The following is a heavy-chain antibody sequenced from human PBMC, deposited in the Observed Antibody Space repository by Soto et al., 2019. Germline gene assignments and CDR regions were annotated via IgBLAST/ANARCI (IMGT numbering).Heavy chain of an antibody. CDR2: ISGSGGST. J-gene: IGHJ6*02. V-gene: IGHV3-23*01. D-gene: IGHD4-17*01. CDR1: GFTFGSYA. CDR3: AKASYGDYVNYYGMDV. Sequence: LRLSCAASGFTFGSYALSWVRQAPGKGLEWVSSISGSGGSTYYADSVKGRFTISRDNAKNTLYLQMNSLRAEDTAVYYCAKASYGDYVNYYGMDVWGQGTTVTVSS.